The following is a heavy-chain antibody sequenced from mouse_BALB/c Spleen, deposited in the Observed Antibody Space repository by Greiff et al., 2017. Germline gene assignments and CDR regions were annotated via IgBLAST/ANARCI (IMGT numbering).Heavy chain of an antibody. Sequence: VQLQQSGPGLVKPSQSLSLTCTVTGYSITSDYAWNWIRQFPGNKLEWMGYISYSGSTSYNPSLKSRISITRDTSKNQFFLQLNSVTTEDTATYYCARCDGDWYFDVWGAGTTVTVSS. CDR3: ARCDGDWYFDV. CDR2: ISYSGST. CDR1: GYSITSDYA. J-gene: IGHJ1*01. V-gene: IGHV3-2*02. D-gene: IGHD1-1*02.